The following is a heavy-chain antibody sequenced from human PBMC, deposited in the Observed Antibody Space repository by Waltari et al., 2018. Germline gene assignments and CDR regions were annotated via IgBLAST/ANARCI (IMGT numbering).Heavy chain of an antibody. V-gene: IGHV3-30*01. D-gene: IGHD3-3*01. CDR2: ISYDGSNK. J-gene: IGHJ5*02. CDR3: AREGPYYDFWSVGVFDP. Sequence: QVQLVESGGGVVQPGRSLRLSCAASRFTFSSDALHWVRQAPGKGLQWVAVISYDGSNKYYGDSVKGRFTISRDNSNNTLYLQMNSLRAEDTAVYYCAREGPYYDFWSVGVFDPWGQGTLVTVSS. CDR1: RFTFSSDA.